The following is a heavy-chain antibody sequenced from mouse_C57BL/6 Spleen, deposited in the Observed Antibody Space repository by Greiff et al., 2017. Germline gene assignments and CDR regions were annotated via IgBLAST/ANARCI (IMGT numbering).Heavy chain of an antibody. Sequence: EVKLVESGGGLVQPGGSLKLSCAASGFTFSDYGMAWVRQAPRKGPEWVAFISNLAYSIYYADTVTGRFTISRENAKNTLYLEMSSLRSEDTAMYYCARQGTGLFDYWGQGTTLTVSS. CDR2: ISNLAYSI. CDR3: ARQGTGLFDY. CDR1: GFTFSDYG. V-gene: IGHV5-15*04. D-gene: IGHD4-1*01. J-gene: IGHJ2*01.